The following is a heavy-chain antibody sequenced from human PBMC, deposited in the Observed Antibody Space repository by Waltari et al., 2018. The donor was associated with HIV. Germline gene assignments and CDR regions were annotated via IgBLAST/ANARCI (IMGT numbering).Heavy chain of an antibody. V-gene: IGHV3-66*02. CDR1: GFTVSSNY. CDR2: IYSGGST. CDR3: ARDALVELGYCTNGVCYTSADY. Sequence: EVQLVVSGGGLVQPGGSLSLSCAASGFTVSSNYMSWVHQAPGQGLEWVSVIYSGGSTYYAYSVKGRFTISRDNSKNTLYLQMNSLRAEDTAVYYCARDALVELGYCTNGVCYTSADYWGQGTLVTVSS. D-gene: IGHD2-8*01. J-gene: IGHJ4*02.